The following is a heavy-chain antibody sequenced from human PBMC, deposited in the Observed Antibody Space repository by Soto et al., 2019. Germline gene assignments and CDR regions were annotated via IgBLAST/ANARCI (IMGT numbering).Heavy chain of an antibody. Sequence: GGSLRLSCAASGFTFSSYEMNWVRQAPGKGLEWVSYISSSGSTIYYADSVKGRFTISRDNAKNSLYLQMNSLRAEDTAVYYCARDEGNNWFDPWGQGTLVTSPQ. V-gene: IGHV3-48*03. J-gene: IGHJ5*02. CDR3: ARDEGNNWFDP. CDR1: GFTFSSYE. CDR2: ISSSGSTI.